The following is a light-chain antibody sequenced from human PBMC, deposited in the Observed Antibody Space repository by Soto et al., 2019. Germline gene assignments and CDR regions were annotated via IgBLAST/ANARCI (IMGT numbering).Light chain of an antibody. CDR2: GNT. J-gene: IGLJ2*01. Sequence: QPVLTQPPSVSGAPGQRVTISCTGSSSNIGAGYDVHWYQQLPGRAPKLLIYGNTNRPSGVPDRSSGSKSGTSASLAITGLQAEDEADYYCLSFDSSLSVVFGGGTKLTVL. V-gene: IGLV1-40*01. CDR1: SSNIGAGYD. CDR3: LSFDSSLSVV.